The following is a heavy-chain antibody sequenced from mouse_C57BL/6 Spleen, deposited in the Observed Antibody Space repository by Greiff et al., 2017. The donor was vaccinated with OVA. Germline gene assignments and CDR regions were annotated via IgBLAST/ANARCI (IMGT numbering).Heavy chain of an antibody. J-gene: IGHJ3*01. V-gene: IGHV5-16*01. D-gene: IGHD2-5*01. CDR2: INYDGSST. Sequence: EVNVVESEGGLVQPGSSMKLSCTASGFTFSDYYMAWVRQVPEKGLEWVANINYDGSSTYYLDSLKSRFIISRDNAKNILYLQMSSLKSEDTATYYCARDTSYYSNYVGFAYWGQGTLVTVSA. CDR1: GFTFSDYY. CDR3: ARDTSYYSNYVGFAY.